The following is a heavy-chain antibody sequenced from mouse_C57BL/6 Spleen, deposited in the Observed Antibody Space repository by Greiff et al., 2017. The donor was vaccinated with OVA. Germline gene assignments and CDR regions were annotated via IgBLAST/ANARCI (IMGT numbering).Heavy chain of an antibody. CDR3: TRNPFDY. J-gene: IGHJ2*01. CDR1: GFTFSNYW. Sequence: EVKVEESGGGLVQPGGSMKLSCVASGFTFSNYWMNWVRQSPEKGLEWVAQIRLKSDNYATHYAESVKGRFIISRDDSKSSVYLQMNNLRAEDTGIYYCTRNPFDYWGQGTTRTVSS. V-gene: IGHV6-3*01. CDR2: IRLKSDNYAT.